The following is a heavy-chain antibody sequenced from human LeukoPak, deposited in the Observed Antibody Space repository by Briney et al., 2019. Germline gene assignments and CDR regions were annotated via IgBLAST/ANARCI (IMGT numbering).Heavy chain of an antibody. D-gene: IGHD5-12*01. Sequence: GGSLRLSCAASGFTFSSYSMNWVRQAPGKGLEWVSYINTIGNSITYADSVKDRFTISRDNAKNSLSLQMNSLRDDDSAVYYCAREGFYSGYDRWGQGTLVTVYS. CDR1: GFTFSSYS. CDR2: INTIGNSI. J-gene: IGHJ4*02. V-gene: IGHV3-48*02. CDR3: AREGFYSGYDR.